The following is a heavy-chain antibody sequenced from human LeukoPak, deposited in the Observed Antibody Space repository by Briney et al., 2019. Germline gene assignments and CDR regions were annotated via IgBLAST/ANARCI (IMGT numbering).Heavy chain of an antibody. J-gene: IGHJ4*02. Sequence: GGSLRLSCAASGFTFDDYAMHWVRQAPGKGLEWVSGISWNSGSIGYADSVKGRFTISRDNSKNTLYLQMNSLRAEDTAVYYCAKDNRYSSGWYGSFDYWGQGTLVTVSS. CDR1: GFTFDDYA. V-gene: IGHV3-9*01. CDR3: AKDNRYSSGWYGSFDY. CDR2: ISWNSGSI. D-gene: IGHD6-19*01.